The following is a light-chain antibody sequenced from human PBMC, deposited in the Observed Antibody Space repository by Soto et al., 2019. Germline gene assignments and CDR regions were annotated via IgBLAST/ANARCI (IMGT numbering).Light chain of an antibody. J-gene: IGLJ1*01. V-gene: IGLV2-14*03. CDR2: DVS. CDR3: GSYTSSSTLEV. CDR1: SSDIGGYNY. Sequence: QSALTQPASVSGSPGQSITISCTGTSSDIGGYNYVSWYQQHPGKAPKLMIYDVSNRPSGVSNRFSGSKSGNMASLTISGLQAEDEADYYCGSYTSSSTLEVFGTGTKVTVL.